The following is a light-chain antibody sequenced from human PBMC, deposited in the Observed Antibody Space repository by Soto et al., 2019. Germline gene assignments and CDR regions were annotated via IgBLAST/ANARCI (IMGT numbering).Light chain of an antibody. CDR1: QSLLDGNGYNY. CDR2: GAS. CDR3: QHYLNWCPIT. J-gene: IGKJ5*01. V-gene: IGKV2-28*01. Sequence: IVMTQSPLSLPVTPVEPASISCRSSQSLLDGNGYNYLDCYQQKPGQAPRLLIYGASTTAAGVPVRFSGSGSGSEFTLTIDTLQAEDFADNYCQHYLNWCPITFGDGTRLEIK.